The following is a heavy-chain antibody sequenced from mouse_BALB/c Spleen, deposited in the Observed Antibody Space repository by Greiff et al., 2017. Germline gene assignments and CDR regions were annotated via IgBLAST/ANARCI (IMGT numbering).Heavy chain of an antibody. CDR3: ASPYYGNYYAMDY. Sequence: VHVKQSGPELVKPGASVKVSCKASGYAFTSYNMYWVKQSHGKSLEWIGYIDPYNGGTSYNQKFKGKATLTVDKSSSTAYMHLNSLTSEDSAVYYCASPYYGNYYAMDYWGQGTSVTVSS. CDR1: GYAFTSYN. D-gene: IGHD2-10*01. CDR2: IDPYNGGT. V-gene: IGHV1S135*01. J-gene: IGHJ4*01.